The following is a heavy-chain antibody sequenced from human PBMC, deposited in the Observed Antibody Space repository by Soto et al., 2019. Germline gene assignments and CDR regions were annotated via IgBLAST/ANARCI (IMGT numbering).Heavy chain of an antibody. CDR3: ARTRWLQLGYYYGMDV. CDR2: IYYSGST. J-gene: IGHJ6*02. CDR1: GGSISNYY. Sequence: SETLSLTCTVSGGSISNYYWSWIRQPPGTGLEWIGYIYYSGSTNYNPSLKSRVTISVDTSKNQFSLKLSSVTAADTAVYYCARTRWLQLGYYYGMDVWGQGTTVTVSS. D-gene: IGHD5-12*01. V-gene: IGHV4-59*01.